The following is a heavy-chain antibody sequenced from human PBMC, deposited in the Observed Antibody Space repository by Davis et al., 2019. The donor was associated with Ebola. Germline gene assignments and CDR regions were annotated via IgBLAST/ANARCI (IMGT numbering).Heavy chain of an antibody. CDR1: GGTFSSYA. D-gene: IGHD3-16*01. J-gene: IGHJ5*02. CDR2: IIPILGIA. V-gene: IGHV1-69*10. Sequence: SVKVSCKASGGTFSSYAISWVRQAPGQGLEWMGGIIPILGIANYAQKFQGRVTITADKSTSTAYMELRSLRSDDTAVYYCARGGGVRWFDPWGQGTLVTVSS. CDR3: ARGGGVRWFDP.